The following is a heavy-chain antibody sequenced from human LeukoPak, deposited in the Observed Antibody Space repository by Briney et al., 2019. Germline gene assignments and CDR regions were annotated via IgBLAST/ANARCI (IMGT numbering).Heavy chain of an antibody. CDR1: GGSISSSSYY. CDR2: INHSGST. V-gene: IGHV4-39*07. CDR3: ARGPVDYGDYVYYYGMDV. D-gene: IGHD4-17*01. J-gene: IGHJ6*02. Sequence: SETLSLTCTVSGGSISSSSYYWGWIRQPPGKGLEWIGEINHSGSTNYNPSLKSRVTISVDTSKNQFSLKLSSVTAADTAVYYCARGPVDYGDYVYYYGMDVWGQGTTVTVSS.